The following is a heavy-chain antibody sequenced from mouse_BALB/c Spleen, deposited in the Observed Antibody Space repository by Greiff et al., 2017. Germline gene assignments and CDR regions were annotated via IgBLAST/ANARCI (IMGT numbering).Heavy chain of an antibody. CDR2: ISSGSSTI. Sequence: EVQGVESGGGLVQPGGSRKLSCAASGFTFSSFGMHWVRQAPEKGLDWVAYISSGSSTIYYADTVKGRFTISRDNPKNTLFLQMTSLRSEDTAMYYCARGDYGNPWFAYWGQGTLVTVSA. J-gene: IGHJ3*01. V-gene: IGHV5-17*02. D-gene: IGHD2-1*01. CDR3: ARGDYGNPWFAY. CDR1: GFTFSSFG.